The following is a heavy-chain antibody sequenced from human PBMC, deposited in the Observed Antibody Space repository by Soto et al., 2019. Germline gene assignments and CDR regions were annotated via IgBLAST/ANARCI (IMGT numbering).Heavy chain of an antibody. J-gene: IGHJ1*01. CDR3: ARGTIVPAAMRGGQYFQH. CDR2: IYPGDSDT. CDR1: GYSFTSYW. D-gene: IGHD2-2*01. Sequence: GESLKISCKGSGYSFTSYWIGWVRQMPGKGLEWMGIIYPGDSDTRYSPSFQGQVTISADKSISTAYLQWSSLKASDTAMYYCARGTIVPAAMRGGQYFQHWGQGTLVTVSS. V-gene: IGHV5-51*01.